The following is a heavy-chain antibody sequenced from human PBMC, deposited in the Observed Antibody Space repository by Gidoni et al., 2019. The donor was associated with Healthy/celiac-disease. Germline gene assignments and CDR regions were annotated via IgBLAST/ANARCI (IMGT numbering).Heavy chain of an antibody. Sequence: VQLVESGGGLVKPGGSLRLSCAASGFTFSSYSRTWVGQAPGKGLEWVSSISSSSSYIYYADSVKGRFTISRDNAKNSLYLQMNSLRAEDTAVYYCARSVTGFDYWGQGTLVTVSS. CDR2: ISSSSSYI. D-gene: IGHD5-18*01. V-gene: IGHV3-21*01. CDR3: ARSVTGFDY. CDR1: GFTFSSYS. J-gene: IGHJ4*02.